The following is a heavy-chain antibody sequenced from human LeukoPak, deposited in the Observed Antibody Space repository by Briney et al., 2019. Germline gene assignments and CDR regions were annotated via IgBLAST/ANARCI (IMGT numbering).Heavy chain of an antibody. V-gene: IGHV1-18*01. D-gene: IGHD3-10*01. CDR2: ISAYNGNT. CDR1: GYTFTSYG. Sequence: ASVKVSCKASGYTFTSYGISWVRQAPGQGLEWMGWISAYNGNTNYAQKLQGRVTMTTDTSTSTDYMELRSLRSDDTAVYYCARDGAFIYNWFDPWGQGTLVTVSS. J-gene: IGHJ5*02. CDR3: ARDGAFIYNWFDP.